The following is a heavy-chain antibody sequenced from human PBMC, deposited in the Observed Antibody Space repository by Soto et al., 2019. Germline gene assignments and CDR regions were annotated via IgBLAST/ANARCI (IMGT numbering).Heavy chain of an antibody. CDR3: AGPKSPTTSWDYYYGMDV. Sequence: PGGSLRLSCAASGFTFSSYGMHWVRQAPGKGLEWVAVISYDGSNKYYADSVKGRFTISRDNSKNTLYLQMNSLRAEDTAVYYCAGPKSPTTSWDYYYGMDVWGQGTTVTVYS. J-gene: IGHJ6*02. V-gene: IGHV3-30*03. CDR2: ISYDGSNK. CDR1: GFTFSSYG. D-gene: IGHD4-4*01.